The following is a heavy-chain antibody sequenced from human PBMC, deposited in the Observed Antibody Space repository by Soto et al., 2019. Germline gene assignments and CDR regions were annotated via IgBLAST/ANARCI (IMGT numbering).Heavy chain of an antibody. V-gene: IGHV4-30-4*01. Sequence: PSETLSLTCTVSGGSISSGDYYWSWIRQPPGKGLEWIGYIYYSGSTYYKPSLKSRVTISVDTSKNQFSLKLSSVTAADTAVYYCARAFVRFLEWLPRGDYYGMDVWGQGTTVT. J-gene: IGHJ6*02. D-gene: IGHD3-3*01. CDR3: ARAFVRFLEWLPRGDYYGMDV. CDR2: IYYSGST. CDR1: GGSISSGDYY.